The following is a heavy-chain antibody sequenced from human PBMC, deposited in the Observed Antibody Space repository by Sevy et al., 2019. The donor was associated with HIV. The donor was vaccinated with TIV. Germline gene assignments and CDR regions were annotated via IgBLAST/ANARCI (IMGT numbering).Heavy chain of an antibody. D-gene: IGHD4-4*01. V-gene: IGHV4-4*07. Sequence: SETLSLTCTVSGGSISSYYWSWIRQPAGKGLEWIGRIYTSGSTNYNPSLKSRVTMSVDTSKNQFSLKLSSVTAADTAVYYCARASSRAYSNYYYYGMDVWGQGTTVTVSS. CDR3: ARASSRAYSNYYYYGMDV. CDR1: GGSISSYY. CDR2: IYTSGST. J-gene: IGHJ6*02.